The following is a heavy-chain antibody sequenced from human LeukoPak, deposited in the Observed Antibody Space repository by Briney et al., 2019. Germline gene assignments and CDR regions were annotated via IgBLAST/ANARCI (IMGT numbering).Heavy chain of an antibody. D-gene: IGHD3-10*01. J-gene: IGHJ6*03. CDR3: ASMSRGVILGPNYYSYYMDV. CDR2: ISYSGST. Sequence: PSETLSLTCSVSGGSMSSPSFYWAWIRQPPGKGLEWIGNISYSGSTYYNPSLQSRVTISVDTSKNQFSLKLTSVTAADKAVYYCASMSRGVILGPNYYSYYMDVWGKGATVIVSS. CDR1: GGSMSSPSFY. V-gene: IGHV4-39*01.